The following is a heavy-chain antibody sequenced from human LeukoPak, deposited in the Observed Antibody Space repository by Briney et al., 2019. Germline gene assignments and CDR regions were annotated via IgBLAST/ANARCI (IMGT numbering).Heavy chain of an antibody. D-gene: IGHD5-18*01. Sequence: ASVTVSCKASGYSFSDFYIHWVRQAPGQGVEWMGWINPKSGDTTYAERFRGRVTLTRHTSFNTVYLELTTLYSDHAPVFYCARDYSDGYNRRDAFDVWGQGTTLIVSS. J-gene: IGHJ3*01. CDR3: ARDYSDGYNRRDAFDV. CDR1: GYSFSDFY. CDR2: INPKSGDT. V-gene: IGHV1-2*02.